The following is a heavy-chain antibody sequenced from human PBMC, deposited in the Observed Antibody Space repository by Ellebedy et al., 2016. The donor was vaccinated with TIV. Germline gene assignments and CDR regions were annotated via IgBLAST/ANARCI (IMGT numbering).Heavy chain of an antibody. V-gene: IGHV3-23*01. J-gene: IGHJ3*02. CDR1: GFTFSSYA. D-gene: IGHD5-24*01. CDR3: AKDSVTANYPWSSGTFDI. Sequence: PGGSLRLSCAVSGFTFSSYAMNWVRQAPGKGLEWVSSISGSSLSTYFADSVKGRFTISRDNSKNTLYLQMNSLRAEDTATYYCAKDSVTANYPWSSGTFDIWGQGTVVTVSS. CDR2: ISGSSLST.